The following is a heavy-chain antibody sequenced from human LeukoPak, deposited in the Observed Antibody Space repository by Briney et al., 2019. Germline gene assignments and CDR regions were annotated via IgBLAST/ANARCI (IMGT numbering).Heavy chain of an antibody. CDR3: ATGSSGFDPLDY. Sequence: PGGSLRLSCVGSKFTVSGRYMTWIRQAPGKGLEWVSVLYSADSTDYAGSVKGRFTISRDNSKNTVYLQMNRLRVEDTAVYYCATGSSGFDPLDYWGQGTLVTVSS. V-gene: IGHV3-66*01. CDR1: KFTVSGRY. J-gene: IGHJ4*02. CDR2: LYSADST. D-gene: IGHD5-12*01.